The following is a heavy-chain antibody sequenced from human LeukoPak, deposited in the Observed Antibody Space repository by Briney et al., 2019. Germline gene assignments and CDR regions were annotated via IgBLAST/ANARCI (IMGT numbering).Heavy chain of an antibody. CDR3: TKDGDIAVAGNFDY. CDR1: GFTFSSYA. CDR2: ISGSGGST. J-gene: IGHJ4*02. V-gene: IGHV3-23*01. Sequence: GGSLRLSCAASGFTFSSYAMSWVRQAPGKGLEWVSAISGSGGSTYYADSVKGRFTISRDNSKNTLYQQMNSLRAEDTAVYYCTKDGDIAVAGNFDYWGQGTLVTVSS. D-gene: IGHD6-19*01.